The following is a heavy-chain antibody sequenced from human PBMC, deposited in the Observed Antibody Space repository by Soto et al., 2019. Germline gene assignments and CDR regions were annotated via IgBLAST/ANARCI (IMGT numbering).Heavy chain of an antibody. CDR1: GGSICTDY. Sequence: QVQLQESGPGLVKASETQSLTCTVSGGSICTDYWSWIRQPPGKRLEYIGFIYNGGSPNYSPSLESRVTISPDTSKNQFSLTLSSVTTADTAVYYCARGEWFLRGYGMDLWGRGTTVTVS. CDR3: ARGEWFLRGYGMDL. D-gene: IGHD3-3*01. V-gene: IGHV4-59*01. J-gene: IGHJ6*02. CDR2: IYNGGSP.